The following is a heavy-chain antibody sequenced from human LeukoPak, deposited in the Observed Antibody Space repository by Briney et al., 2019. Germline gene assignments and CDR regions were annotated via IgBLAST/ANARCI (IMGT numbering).Heavy chain of an antibody. V-gene: IGHV3-30*01. Sequence: GSLRLSCAASGFTFSSYAMHWVRQAPGKGLEWVAVISYDGSNKYYADSVKGRFTISRDNSKNTLYLQMNSLRAEDTAVYYCARDRVVGYYYDSSGGGPDYRGQGTLVTVSS. D-gene: IGHD3-22*01. J-gene: IGHJ4*02. CDR2: ISYDGSNK. CDR3: ARDRVVGYYYDSSGGGPDY. CDR1: GFTFSSYA.